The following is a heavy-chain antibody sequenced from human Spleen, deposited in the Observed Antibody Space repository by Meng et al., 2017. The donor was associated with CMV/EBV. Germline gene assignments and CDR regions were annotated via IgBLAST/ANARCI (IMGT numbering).Heavy chain of an antibody. J-gene: IGHJ5*02. V-gene: IGHV3-30*04. CDR1: GFTFGTYA. Sequence: APGFTFGTYAMHWVRQAPGKGLEWMSVISFDGNNKDYADSVKGRFTISRDNSKNTVYMQMNSLRTEDTALYYCARDSGSSPRGWFDPWGQGTLVTVSS. D-gene: IGHD1-26*01. CDR2: ISFDGNNK. CDR3: ARDSGSSPRGWFDP.